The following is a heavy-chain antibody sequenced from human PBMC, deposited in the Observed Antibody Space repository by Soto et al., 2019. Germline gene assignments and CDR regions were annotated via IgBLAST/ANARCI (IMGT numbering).Heavy chain of an antibody. Sequence: QVQLVESGGGVVQPGRSLRLSCAASGFTFSSYGMHWVRQAPGKGLEWVAVIWYDGSNKYYADYVKGRFTISRDNSKNTLYLQMNSLKAEDTSVYYCARPSRPFIATTSGMDVWGQGTTVTVSS. D-gene: IGHD1-26*01. V-gene: IGHV3-33*01. CDR2: IWYDGSNK. CDR3: ARPSRPFIATTSGMDV. J-gene: IGHJ6*02. CDR1: GFTFSSYG.